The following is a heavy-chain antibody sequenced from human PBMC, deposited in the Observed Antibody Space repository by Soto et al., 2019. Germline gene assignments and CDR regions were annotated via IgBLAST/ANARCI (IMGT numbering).Heavy chain of an antibody. CDR1: GYTITYYA. Sequence: GASVKVTCKDPGYTITYYALHWVRQAPGQRLEWMGWMNAGNGNTKYSQKFQGRVTITRDTSASTAYMELSSLRSEDTAVYYCARGGEPIDYWGQGTLVTVSS. CDR3: ARGGEPIDY. CDR2: MNAGNGNT. J-gene: IGHJ4*02. V-gene: IGHV1-3*01. D-gene: IGHD2-21*01.